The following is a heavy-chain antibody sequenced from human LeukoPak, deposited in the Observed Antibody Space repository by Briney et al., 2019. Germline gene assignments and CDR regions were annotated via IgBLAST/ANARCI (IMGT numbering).Heavy chain of an antibody. V-gene: IGHV3-30*02. Sequence: GGSLRLSCAASGFTFSHYGMHWVRQAPGKGLEWVAFIRYDGSNKYYADSVKGRFTISRDNAKNSLYLQMNSLRAEDTAVYYCARAGDLSYYDFWSGAGGDYYYYMDVWGKGTTVTVSS. CDR1: GFTFSHYG. CDR2: IRYDGSNK. J-gene: IGHJ6*03. D-gene: IGHD3-3*01. CDR3: ARAGDLSYYDFWSGAGGDYYYYMDV.